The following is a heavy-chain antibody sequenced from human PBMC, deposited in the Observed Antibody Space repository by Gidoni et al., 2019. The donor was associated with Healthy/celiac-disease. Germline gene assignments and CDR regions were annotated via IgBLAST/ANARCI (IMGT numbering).Heavy chain of an antibody. D-gene: IGHD2-15*01. Sequence: EVQLVESGGGLVKPGGSLRLSCAASGFTFSSYSMHWVRQAPGKGLEWVSSISSSSSYIYYADSVKGRFTISRDNAKNSLYLQMNSLRAEDTAVYYCARDAERYCSGGSCYRDDAFDIWGQGTMVTVSS. CDR1: GFTFSSYS. CDR3: ARDAERYCSGGSCYRDDAFDI. CDR2: ISSSSSYI. J-gene: IGHJ3*02. V-gene: IGHV3-21*01.